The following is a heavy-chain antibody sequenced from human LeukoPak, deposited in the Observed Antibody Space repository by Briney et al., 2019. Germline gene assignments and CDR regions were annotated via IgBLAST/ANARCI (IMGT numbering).Heavy chain of an antibody. CDR2: INHIGSA. CDR3: ARGGGYYKPFPDY. CDR1: GGSFSGDY. Sequence: SETLSLTCAVYGGSFSGDYWSWIRQPPGKGLEWIGEINHIGSANYNPSLKSRVTISVDTSKKQFSLKLSSVTAADTAVYYCARGGGYYKPFPDYWGQGNLVTVS. D-gene: IGHD3-3*01. V-gene: IGHV4-34*01. J-gene: IGHJ4*02.